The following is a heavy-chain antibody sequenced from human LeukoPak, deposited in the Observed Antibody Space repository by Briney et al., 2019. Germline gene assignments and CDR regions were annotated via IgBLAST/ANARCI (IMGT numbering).Heavy chain of an antibody. Sequence: GGSLRLSCGVSGFSLGDYSMNWVRQTPEKGLEWLSSIDSSGAYIYYADSVKGRVTISRDNAKNSLFLQMGLLRAEDTAVYYCVGDQADTQFDSGEMIPLAHWGQGTLVIVSS. CDR1: GFSLGDYS. D-gene: IGHD5-24*01. CDR3: VGDQADTQFDSGEMIPLAH. J-gene: IGHJ4*02. V-gene: IGHV3-21*01. CDR2: IDSSGAYI.